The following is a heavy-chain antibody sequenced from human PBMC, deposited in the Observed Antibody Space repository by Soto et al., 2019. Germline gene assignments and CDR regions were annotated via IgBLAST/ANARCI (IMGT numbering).Heavy chain of an antibody. CDR2: IDPGDSDT. V-gene: IGHV5-51*01. J-gene: IGHJ5*02. D-gene: IGHD6-6*01. Sequence: GESLKISCKGSGYSFTSYWISWVRQMPGKGLEWMGRIDPGDSDTRYSPSFQGQVTISADKSISTAYLQWSSLKASDTAMYYCARRSFSSSSVGYNWFDPWGQGTLVTVSS. CDR1: GYSFTSYW. CDR3: ARRSFSSSSVGYNWFDP.